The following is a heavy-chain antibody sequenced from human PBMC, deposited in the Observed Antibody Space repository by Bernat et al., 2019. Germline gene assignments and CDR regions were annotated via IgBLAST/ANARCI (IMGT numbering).Heavy chain of an antibody. D-gene: IGHD3-22*01. CDR1: GGSISSTSYY. CDR3: ARLLYDSRGYYYFDY. Sequence: QLQLQESGPGLVKPSETLSLTCTISGGSISSTSYYWGWIRKPPGNGLEWIGSIYYSGSTYDNPSLKSRVTMSVDTSKNQFSLKLSSVTAADTAVYYCARLLYDSRGYYYFDYWGQGTLVTVSS. CDR2: IYYSGST. J-gene: IGHJ4*02. V-gene: IGHV4-39*01.